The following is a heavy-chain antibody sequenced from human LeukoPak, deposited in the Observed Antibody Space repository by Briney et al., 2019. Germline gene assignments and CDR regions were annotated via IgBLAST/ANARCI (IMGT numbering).Heavy chain of an antibody. CDR3: ARPDSSGYYYDY. CDR2: IYYSGST. D-gene: IGHD3-22*01. V-gene: IGHV4-31*03. J-gene: IGHJ4*02. Sequence: SETLSLTCTVSGGSISSGGYYWSWIRQHPGKGLERIGYIYYSGSTYYNPSLKSRVTISVDTSKNQFSLKLSSVTAADTAVYYCARPDSSGYYYDYWGQGTLVTVSS. CDR1: GGSISSGGYY.